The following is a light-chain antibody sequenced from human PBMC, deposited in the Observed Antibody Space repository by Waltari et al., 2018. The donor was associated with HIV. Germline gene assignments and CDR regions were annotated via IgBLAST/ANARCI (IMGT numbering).Light chain of an antibody. CDR3: QQYGSSPQT. CDR2: GAS. J-gene: IGKJ2*01. V-gene: IGKV3-20*01. Sequence: VLTQSPGTLSLAPGERATLSCRASQNVGGTYVAWYQQKPGQAPRLLTYGASSRPTGVPDRCSGSWTGTDFTLTISRLEPEEFAVYYCQQYGSSPQTFGQGTKVEIK. CDR1: QNVGGTY.